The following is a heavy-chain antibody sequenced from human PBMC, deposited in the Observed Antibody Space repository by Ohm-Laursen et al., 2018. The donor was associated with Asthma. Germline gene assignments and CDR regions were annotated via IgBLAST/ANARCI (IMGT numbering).Heavy chain of an antibody. Sequence: ASVKVSCKSLGGTLGTSVIGWVRQMPGKGLEWMGIIYPGESDTRYSPSVQGQVTIAVDKSISTAYLQWSSLKASDTAMYFCASSHDYGDYAFDYWGQGTLVTVSS. CDR3: ASSHDYGDYAFDY. V-gene: IGHV5-51*01. CDR2: IYPGESDT. J-gene: IGHJ4*02. CDR1: GGTLGTSV. D-gene: IGHD4-17*01.